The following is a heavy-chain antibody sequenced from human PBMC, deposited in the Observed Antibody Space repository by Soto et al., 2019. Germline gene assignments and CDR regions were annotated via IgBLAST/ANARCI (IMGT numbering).Heavy chain of an antibody. J-gene: IGHJ4*02. CDR3: ARDIPLAYCGGDCYSGVDY. Sequence: GGSLRLSCAASGFTFSSYAMHWVRQAPGKGLEWVAVISYDGSNKYYADSVKGRFTISRDNSKNTLYLQMNSLRAEDTAVYYCARDIPLAYCGGDCYSGVDYWGQGT. CDR2: ISYDGSNK. CDR1: GFTFSSYA. V-gene: IGHV3-30-3*01. D-gene: IGHD2-21*02.